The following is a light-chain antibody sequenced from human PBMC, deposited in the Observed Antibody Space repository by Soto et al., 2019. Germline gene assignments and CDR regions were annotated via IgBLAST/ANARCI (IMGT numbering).Light chain of an antibody. CDR1: QSVSSSY. Sequence: PRTLILTPGERATLSCRASQSVSSSYLAWYQQKPGQAPRLLIYGASSRATGIPDRFSGSGSGTDFTLTISRLEPEDFAVYYCQQYGSSPLTFGGGTKVDTK. J-gene: IGKJ4*01. V-gene: IGKV3-20*01. CDR2: GAS. CDR3: QQYGSSPLT.